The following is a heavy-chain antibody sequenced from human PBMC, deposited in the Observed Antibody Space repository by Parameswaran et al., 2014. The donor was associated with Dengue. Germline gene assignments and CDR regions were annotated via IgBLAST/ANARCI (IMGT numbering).Heavy chain of an antibody. J-gene: IGHJ4*02. D-gene: IGHD3-10*01. CDR3: AREGFLVRGVIKKGSGDY. CDR2: INHSGST. V-gene: IGHV4-34*01. Sequence: RWIRQPPGKGLEWIGEINHSGSTNYNPSLKSRVTISVDTSKNQFSLKLSSVTAADTAVYYCAREGFLVRGVIKKGSGDYWGQGTLVTVSS.